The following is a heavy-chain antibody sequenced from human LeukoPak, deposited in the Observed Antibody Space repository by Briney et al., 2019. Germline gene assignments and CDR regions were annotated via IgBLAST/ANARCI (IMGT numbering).Heavy chain of an antibody. J-gene: IGHJ4*02. D-gene: IGHD3-3*01. Sequence: ASVKVSCKASGYTFIIYDINWVRQATGQGLEWMGWMNPNSGNTGYAQKFQCRVTLTRNTSISTAYSELSSLRSEDTAVYYCARGQALRFLEWLPRPFDYWGQGTLVTVSS. CDR2: MNPNSGNT. V-gene: IGHV1-8*01. CDR1: GYTFIIYD. CDR3: ARGQALRFLEWLPRPFDY.